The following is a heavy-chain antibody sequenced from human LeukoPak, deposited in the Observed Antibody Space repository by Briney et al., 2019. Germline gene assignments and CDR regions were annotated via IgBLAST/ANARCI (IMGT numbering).Heavy chain of an antibody. CDR3: AREGGFYRPLDY. V-gene: IGHV4-34*10. Sequence: SETLSLTCAVYGGSFSGYYWSWVRQPPGKGLEWIGEVHLDGRTNYNPSLESRLTMSVDVSENQVSLKLTSVTAADTAVYYCAREGGFYRPLDYSGQGTLVTVSS. D-gene: IGHD3-3*01. CDR2: VHLDGRT. J-gene: IGHJ4*02. CDR1: GGSFSGYY.